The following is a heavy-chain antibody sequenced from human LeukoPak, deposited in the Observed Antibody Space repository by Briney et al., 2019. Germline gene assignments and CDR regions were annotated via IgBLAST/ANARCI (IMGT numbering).Heavy chain of an antibody. Sequence: PSETLSLTCTVSGGSISSRSYYRGWIRQPPGKGLEWIGSIYYSGSTYYNPSLKSRVTISVDTSKNQSSLKLSSVTAAETAVYYCARHFTPNWGFYWYFDLWGRGTLVTVSS. CDR2: IYYSGST. CDR3: ARHFTPNWGFYWYFDL. CDR1: GGSISSRSYY. V-gene: IGHV4-39*01. D-gene: IGHD7-27*01. J-gene: IGHJ2*01.